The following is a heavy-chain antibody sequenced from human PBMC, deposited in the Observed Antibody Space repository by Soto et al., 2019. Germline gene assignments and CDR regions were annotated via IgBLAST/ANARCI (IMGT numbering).Heavy chain of an antibody. CDR2: LSWDRSTV. D-gene: IGHD2-15*01. CDR3: AVSSPDIVVLPSSIYFTS. CDR1: GSSSDPFT. Sequence: GGSLRLSCVASGSSSDPFTMHWVRELPGKGLEWVAGLSWDRSTVAYADSVQGRLTISRDHAKNSVDLLMDSLRPDDTALYFCAVSSPDIVVLPSSIYFTSWGPGTQVTVSS. V-gene: IGHV3-9*02. J-gene: IGHJ4*02.